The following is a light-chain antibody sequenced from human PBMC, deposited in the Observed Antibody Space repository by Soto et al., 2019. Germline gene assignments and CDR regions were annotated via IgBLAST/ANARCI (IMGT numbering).Light chain of an antibody. CDR3: QQYNGYPHT. CDR1: QSLSTW. CDR2: KAS. J-gene: IGKJ2*01. V-gene: IGKV1-5*03. Sequence: DIQMTQSPSTLSASVGDIITITCRASQSLSTWLAWYQQKPGKAPKLLIYKASSLRNRVPSRFSGSDSGTEFTLTIYILQPDDFASYYCQQYNGYPHTFGQGTKREIK.